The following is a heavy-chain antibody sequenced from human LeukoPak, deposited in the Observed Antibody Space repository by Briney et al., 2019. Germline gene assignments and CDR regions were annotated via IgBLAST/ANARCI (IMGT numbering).Heavy chain of an antibody. CDR2: IWYGGSNK. CDR3: ARAGGISGEYYYYGMDT. Sequence: GGSLRLSCAVSGFTFTNYVMHWVRQAPGKGLEWVALIWYGGSNKNYADSVKGRFTISRDNSKNMVYLQMNSLRAEDTAVYYCARAGGISGEYYYYGMDTWGQGTTVTVSS. D-gene: IGHD3-10*01. CDR1: GFTFTNYV. V-gene: IGHV3-33*01. J-gene: IGHJ6*02.